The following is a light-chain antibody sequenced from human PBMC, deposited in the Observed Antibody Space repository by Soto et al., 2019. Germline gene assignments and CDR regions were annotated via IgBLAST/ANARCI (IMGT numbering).Light chain of an antibody. CDR1: SSDVGGYKY. J-gene: IGLJ1*01. CDR3: SSFTSTSTLYV. Sequence: SALAQPASVSGSPGQSITISCTGTSSDVGGYKYVSWYQQYPGKAPKLMIYEVSSRPSGVSNRFSGSKSGNTASLTISGLQAEDEADYYCSSFTSTSTLYVFGSGTKV. CDR2: EVS. V-gene: IGLV2-14*01.